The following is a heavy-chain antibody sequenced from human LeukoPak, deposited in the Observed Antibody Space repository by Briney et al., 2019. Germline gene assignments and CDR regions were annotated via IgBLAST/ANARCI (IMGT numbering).Heavy chain of an antibody. Sequence: SETLSLTCAVYGGSFSGYYWSWIRQPPGKGLEWIGEINHSGSTNYNPSLKSRVTISVDTSKNQFSLKLSSVTAADTAVYYCARGIVVVPAASYGMDVWSQGTTVTVSS. CDR1: GGSFSGYY. CDR2: INHSGST. J-gene: IGHJ6*02. D-gene: IGHD2-2*01. CDR3: ARGIVVVPAASYGMDV. V-gene: IGHV4-34*01.